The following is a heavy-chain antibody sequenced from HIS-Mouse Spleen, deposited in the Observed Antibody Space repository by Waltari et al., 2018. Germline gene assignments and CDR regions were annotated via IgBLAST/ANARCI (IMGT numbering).Heavy chain of an antibody. J-gene: IGHJ4*02. D-gene: IGHD1-26*01. CDR3: AKVNSGSYYFDY. Sequence: QVQLVESGGGVVQPGRSLRPSCAASGFTFSSYGMHCARQAPGKGLEWVAVISYDGSNKYYADSVKGRFTISRDNSKNTLYLQMNSLRAEDTAVYYCAKVNSGSYYFDYWGQGTLVTVSS. V-gene: IGHV3-30*18. CDR2: ISYDGSNK. CDR1: GFTFSSYG.